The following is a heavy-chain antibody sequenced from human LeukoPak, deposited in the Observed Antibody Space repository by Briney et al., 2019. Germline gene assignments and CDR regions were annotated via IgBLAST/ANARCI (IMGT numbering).Heavy chain of an antibody. Sequence: PSETLSLTCTVSGGSISSSSYYWGWLRQPPGKGLEWIGSIYYSGSTYYNPSLKSRVTISVDTSKNQFSLKLSSVTAADTAVYYCARHREWENWFDPWGQGTLVTVSS. V-gene: IGHV4-39*01. D-gene: IGHD1-26*01. CDR2: IYYSGST. CDR3: ARHREWENWFDP. J-gene: IGHJ5*02. CDR1: GGSISSSSYY.